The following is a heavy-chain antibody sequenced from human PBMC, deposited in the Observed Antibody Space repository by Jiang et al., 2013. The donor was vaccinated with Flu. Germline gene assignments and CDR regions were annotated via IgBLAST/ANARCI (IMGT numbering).Heavy chain of an antibody. D-gene: IGHD6-13*01. CDR3: ARDFLGYSSSWYVGY. V-gene: IGHV3-30-3*01. Sequence: QLVESGGGVVQPGRSLRLSCAASGFTFSSYAMHWVRQAPGKGLEWVAVISYDGSNKYYADSVKGRFTISRDNSKNTLYLQMNSLRAEDTAVYYCARDFLGYSSSWYVGYWGQGTLVTVSS. J-gene: IGHJ4*02. CDR2: ISYDGSNK. CDR1: GFTFSSYA.